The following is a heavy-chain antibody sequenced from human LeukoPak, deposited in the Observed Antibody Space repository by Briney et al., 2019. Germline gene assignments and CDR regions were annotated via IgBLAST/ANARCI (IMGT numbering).Heavy chain of an antibody. CDR3: ARRGGCISTSCNLDY. CDR2: INPNGGGT. J-gene: IGHJ4*02. Sequence: ASVKVSCKTSGYTFTSYYMHWMRQAPGHGLEWVGMINPNGGGTSSAQKFQGRVTMTRDTSTSTVYMDLSSLRSEDTAIYYCARRGGCISTSCNLDYWGQGTLVTVSS. CDR1: GYTFTSYY. V-gene: IGHV1-46*03. D-gene: IGHD2-2*01.